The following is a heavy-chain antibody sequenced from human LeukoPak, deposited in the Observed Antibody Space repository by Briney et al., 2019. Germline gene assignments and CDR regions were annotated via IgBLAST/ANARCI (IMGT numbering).Heavy chain of an antibody. CDR2: IYYSGSP. J-gene: IGHJ4*02. V-gene: IGHV4-39*01. CDR3: ARHIVVVVAAPGGGRAYFDY. CDR1: GGSISSSSYY. D-gene: IGHD2-15*01. Sequence: SETLSLTCTVSGGSISSSSYYWGWIRQPPGKGLEWIGSIYYSGSPYYNPSPKSRVTIHVDKSKNQFSLKLSSVTAADTAVYYCARHIVVVVAAPGGGRAYFDYWGQGTLVTVSS.